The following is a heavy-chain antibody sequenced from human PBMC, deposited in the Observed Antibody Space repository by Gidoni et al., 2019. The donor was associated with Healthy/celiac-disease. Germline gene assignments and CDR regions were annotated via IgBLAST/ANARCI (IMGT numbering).Heavy chain of an antibody. CDR3: ARDNIAVATT. CDR1: GFTFSSYT. V-gene: IGHV3-48*02. D-gene: IGHD6-19*01. J-gene: IGHJ5*02. Sequence: EVQMRKSGGVLVQPGGSLRLSCAASGFTFSSYTMNWVRQAPGKGLDWVSYISSGSSVTYYAACVKVRFTISRDNAKNWLYLQMNSLRDEDTAVYYCARDNIAVATTWGQGTLVTVSS. CDR2: ISSGSSVT.